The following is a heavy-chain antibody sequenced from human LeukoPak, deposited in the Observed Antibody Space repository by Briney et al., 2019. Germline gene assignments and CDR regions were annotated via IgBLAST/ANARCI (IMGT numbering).Heavy chain of an antibody. J-gene: IGHJ4*02. Sequence: PGGSLRFSCAASGFTFSYYYMSWLRQAPGKGLEWVSYISSSCSTIYYAYSVRGRFTIARDNAKNSLYLRMNSLGAEATAEYYCVRDRWGYSYGGDWGQGTLVTVSS. D-gene: IGHD5-18*01. CDR1: GFTFSYYY. V-gene: IGHV3-11*04. CDR3: VRDRWGYSYGGD. CDR2: ISSSCSTI.